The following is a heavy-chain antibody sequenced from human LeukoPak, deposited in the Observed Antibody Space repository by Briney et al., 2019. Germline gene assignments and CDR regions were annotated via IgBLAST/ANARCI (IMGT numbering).Heavy chain of an antibody. V-gene: IGHV3-23*01. CDR2: VADGGETT. CDR1: GFTFNNYG. J-gene: IGHJ4*02. Sequence: GGSLRLSCAISGFTFNNYGMSWFRQAPGMGLEWVSAVADGGETTYYADSVNGRFTISRDYSKNTLYLQMNTVRAEDTAVYYCARKAARTSGYDYWGQGILVTVSS. CDR3: ARKAARTSGYDY. D-gene: IGHD3-22*01.